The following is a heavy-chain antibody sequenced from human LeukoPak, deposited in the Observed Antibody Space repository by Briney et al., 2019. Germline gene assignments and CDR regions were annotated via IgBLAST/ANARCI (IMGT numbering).Heavy chain of an antibody. CDR2: IYNSGST. CDR3: ARLLYFDEAHFDY. V-gene: IGHV4-59*01. J-gene: IGHJ4*02. Sequence: PSETLSLTCTVSGGSISNYYWSWIRQPPGKGLEWIGHIYNSGSTNYNPSLKSRVTISVDTSKDQFSLKLSSVTAADTAVYYCARLLYFDEAHFDYWGQGTQVTVSS. CDR1: GGSISNYY. D-gene: IGHD2/OR15-2a*01.